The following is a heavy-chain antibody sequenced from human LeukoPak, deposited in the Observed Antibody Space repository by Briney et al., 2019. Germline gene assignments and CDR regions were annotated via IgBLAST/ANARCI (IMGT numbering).Heavy chain of an antibody. V-gene: IGHV1-24*01. Sequence: ASVKVSCKVSGYTLTELSMHWARQAPGKGLEWMGGFDPEDGETIYAQKFQGRVTMTEDTSTDTAYMELSSLRSEDTAVYYCATGPRITIFGVVIDWGQGTLVTVSS. D-gene: IGHD3-3*01. CDR2: FDPEDGET. CDR3: ATGPRITIFGVVID. CDR1: GYTLTELS. J-gene: IGHJ4*02.